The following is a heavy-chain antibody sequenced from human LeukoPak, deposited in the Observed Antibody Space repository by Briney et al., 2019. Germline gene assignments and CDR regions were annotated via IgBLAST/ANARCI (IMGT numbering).Heavy chain of an antibody. J-gene: IGHJ3*02. V-gene: IGHV4-4*07. CDR3: ARANYDILTGYSDDAFDI. CDR2: ISTSGST. CDR1: GGSISSYY. D-gene: IGHD3-9*01. Sequence: SETLSLTCTVSGGSISSYYWSWIRQPAGKGLEWIGRISTSGSTNYNPSLKSRVTMSVDTSKNQFSLKLSSVTAADTAVYYCARANYDILTGYSDDAFDIWGQGTMVTVSS.